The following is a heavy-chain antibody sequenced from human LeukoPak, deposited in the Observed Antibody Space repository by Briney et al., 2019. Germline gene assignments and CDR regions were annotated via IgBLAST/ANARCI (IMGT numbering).Heavy chain of an antibody. V-gene: IGHV3-23*01. Sequence: PGGSLRLSCAASGLTFSNYAMNWVRQAPGKGLEWVSVISGSGGSTYYADSVKGRFTISRDNSKNTLYLQMNSLRAEDTAVYYCAKDSSFFTSSPMNYWGQGTLVTVSS. D-gene: IGHD2-2*01. J-gene: IGHJ4*02. CDR2: ISGSGGST. CDR3: AKDSSFFTSSPMNY. CDR1: GLTFSNYA.